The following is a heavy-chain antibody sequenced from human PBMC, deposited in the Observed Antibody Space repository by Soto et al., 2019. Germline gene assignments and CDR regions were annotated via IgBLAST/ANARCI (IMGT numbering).Heavy chain of an antibody. V-gene: IGHV1-2*04. CDR3: AYSSSAYRDAFXI. Sequence: AAVKVSCKASGYTFTGYYMHWVRQAPGQGLEWMGWINPNSGGTNYAQKFQGWVTMTRDTSISTAYMELSRLRSDDTAVYYCAYSSSAYRDAFXIWGQGTMVXVSS. J-gene: IGHJ3*02. D-gene: IGHD6-6*01. CDR1: GYTFTGYY. CDR2: INPNSGGT.